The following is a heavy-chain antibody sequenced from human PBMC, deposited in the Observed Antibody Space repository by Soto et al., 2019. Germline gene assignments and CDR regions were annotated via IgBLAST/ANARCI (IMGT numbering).Heavy chain of an antibody. V-gene: IGHV3-30*09. CDR2: ISEDGVNR. CDR3: VRESPHFDY. J-gene: IGHJ4*02. CDR1: GFTFRNYP. Sequence: GSLRLSCAASGFTFRNYPMHWVRQAPGKGLEWVSVISEDGVNRFYADSVKGRFAISRDNSKNTLYLQVNSLRVEDTAVYYCVRESPHFDYWGQGTLVTVSS.